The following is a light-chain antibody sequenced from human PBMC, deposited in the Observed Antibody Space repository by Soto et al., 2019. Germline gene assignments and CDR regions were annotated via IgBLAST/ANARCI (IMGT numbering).Light chain of an antibody. V-gene: IGKV3-15*01. CDR1: QSVSSN. J-gene: IGKJ1*01. CDR2: RAS. CDR3: QHYNNWPPWT. Sequence: EIVITQSPATLSVSPGERATLSCRASQSVSSNLAWYQQKPGQAPRLLIYRASTRATGIPARFIGSGSGTEFTLTISSLQSEDFAVYYCQHYNNWPPWTFGQGTKVDIK.